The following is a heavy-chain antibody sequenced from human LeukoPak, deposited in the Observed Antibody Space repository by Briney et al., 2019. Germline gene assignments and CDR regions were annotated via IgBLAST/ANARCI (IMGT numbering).Heavy chain of an antibody. Sequence: ASVKVSCKASGYTFADYYLHWVRQAPGQGLEWMGWMDPKSGEANHAQKFQGRVIMTRDTSISTAYMELSGLRSDDTAVYYCARLIFGVARIDYWGQGTLVTVSS. V-gene: IGHV1-2*02. CDR3: ARLIFGVARIDY. CDR2: MDPKSGEA. D-gene: IGHD3-3*01. CDR1: GYTFADYY. J-gene: IGHJ4*02.